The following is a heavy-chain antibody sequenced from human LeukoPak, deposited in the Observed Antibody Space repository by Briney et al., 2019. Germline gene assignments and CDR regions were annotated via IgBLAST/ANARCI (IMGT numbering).Heavy chain of an antibody. CDR3: ARNKEGKSLDY. CDR2: INPSGGST. Sequence: ASVKVSCKASGYTFTSYYIHWVRQAPGQGLEWMGLINPSGGSTNYAQKFQGRVTMTRDTSISTAYMELSRLRFDDTAVYYCARNKEGKSLDYWGQGTLVTVSS. CDR1: GYTFTSYY. J-gene: IGHJ4*02. V-gene: IGHV1-46*01.